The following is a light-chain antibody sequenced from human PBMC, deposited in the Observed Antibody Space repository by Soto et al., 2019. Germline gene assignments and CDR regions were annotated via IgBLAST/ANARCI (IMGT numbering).Light chain of an antibody. CDR3: HQYNNWPSWT. V-gene: IGKV3-15*01. CDR2: HVS. J-gene: IGKJ1*01. CDR1: QSVGPN. Sequence: EIVLTQSPATLSVSQGDSATLSCRASQSVGPNLVWYQQRFGQSPRLLIYHVSTRATGVPARFSGSGSETEFTLTISSLQPEDFAIYYCHQYNNWPSWTFGQGTNVEIK.